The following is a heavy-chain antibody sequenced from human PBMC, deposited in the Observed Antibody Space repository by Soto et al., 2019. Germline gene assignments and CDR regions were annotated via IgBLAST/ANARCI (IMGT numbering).Heavy chain of an antibody. J-gene: IGHJ1*01. D-gene: IGHD1-26*01. CDR2: INPNSGGT. CDR1: GYTFTGYY. V-gene: IGHV1-2*02. CDR3: ARAPIVGATIGYFQH. Sequence: QVQLVQSGAEVKKPGASVKVSCKASGYTFTGYYMHWVRQAPGQGLEWMGWINPNSGGTNYAQKFQGRVTMTRDTSISTAYMELSRLRSDDTAVYYCARAPIVGATIGYFQHWGQGTLVTVSS.